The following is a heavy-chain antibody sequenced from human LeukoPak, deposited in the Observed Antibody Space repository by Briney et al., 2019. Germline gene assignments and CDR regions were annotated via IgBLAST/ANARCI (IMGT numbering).Heavy chain of an antibody. J-gene: IGHJ3*02. Sequence: GGSLRLSCAASGFTFSTYWMSWVRQAPGKGLEWVANVKQDGSQKYYVDSVRGRFTISRDNAKNSLYLQMNSLRAEDTAVYYCARDAHYAFDMWGQGTMVTVSS. V-gene: IGHV3-7*03. CDR3: ARDAHYAFDM. CDR1: GFTFSTYW. CDR2: VKQDGSQK.